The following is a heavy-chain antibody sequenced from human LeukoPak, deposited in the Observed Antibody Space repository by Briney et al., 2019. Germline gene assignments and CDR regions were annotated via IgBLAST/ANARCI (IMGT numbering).Heavy chain of an antibody. CDR2: ISWRSSDI. CDR3: ARDSPDY. CDR1: GFTLSSYN. Sequence: GGSLRLSCVASGFTLSSYNMKWVRQAPGKRLEWVSSISWRSSDIEYADSVKGRFTISRDNAKNSLFLQMESLRAEDTAVYYCARDSPDYWGQGALVTVSS. V-gene: IGHV3-21*06. J-gene: IGHJ4*02.